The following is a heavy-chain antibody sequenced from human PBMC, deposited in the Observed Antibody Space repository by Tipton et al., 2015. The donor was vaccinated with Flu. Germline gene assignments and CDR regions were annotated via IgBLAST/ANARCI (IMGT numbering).Heavy chain of an antibody. V-gene: IGHV4-38-2*01. Sequence: TLSLTCAVSGDSLRSDYYWGWIRQPPGKGLEWIGNIYYTGNTYYNPSLKSRVTISVDRSKNQFSLKLSSVTAADTAVYYCARVVGAARPGWFDPWGQGTLVTVSS. J-gene: IGHJ5*02. CDR2: IYYTGNT. CDR3: ARVVGAARPGWFDP. D-gene: IGHD6-6*01. CDR1: GDSLRSDYY.